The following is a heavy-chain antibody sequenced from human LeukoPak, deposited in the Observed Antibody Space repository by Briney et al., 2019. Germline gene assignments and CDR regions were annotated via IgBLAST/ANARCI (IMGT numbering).Heavy chain of an antibody. V-gene: IGHV3-30-3*01. D-gene: IGHD2-2*01. CDR3: ARGYCSSTSCPKASYFDY. J-gene: IGHJ4*02. CDR2: ISYDGSNE. CDR1: GFTFSTYA. Sequence: GGSLRLSCAASGFTFSTYAVPWVRQAPGKGLEWVAVISYDGSNEYYADSVKGRFTISRDNAKNTLYLQMNSLRAEDTAVFYCARGYCSSTSCPKASYFDYWGQGTLGTGSS.